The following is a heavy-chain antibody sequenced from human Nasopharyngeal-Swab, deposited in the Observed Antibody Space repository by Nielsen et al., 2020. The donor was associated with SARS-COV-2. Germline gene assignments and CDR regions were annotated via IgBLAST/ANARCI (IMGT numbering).Heavy chain of an antibody. CDR2: MNPNSGNT. CDR1: GYTFTSYD. CDR3: ARGRYYDFWSGYFPPRDYYYGMDV. Sequence: ASVKVSCKASGYTFTSYDINWVRQATGQGLEWMGWMNPNSGNTGYAQKFQGRVTMTRNTSISTAYMELSSLRSEDTAVYYCARGRYYDFWSGYFPPRDYYYGMDVWGQGTTVTVSS. D-gene: IGHD3-3*01. V-gene: IGHV1-8*01. J-gene: IGHJ6*02.